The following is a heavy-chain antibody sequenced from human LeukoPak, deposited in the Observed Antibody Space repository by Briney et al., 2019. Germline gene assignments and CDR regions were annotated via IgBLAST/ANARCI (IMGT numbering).Heavy chain of an antibody. Sequence: PSETLSLTCAVYGGSFSGYYWSWIRQPPGKGLEWIGEINHSGSTNYNPSLKSRVTISVDTSKNQFSLKLSSVTAADTAVYYCEYYGSGSPPSPLDVWGQGTTVTVSS. CDR2: INHSGST. CDR1: GGSFSGYY. J-gene: IGHJ6*02. V-gene: IGHV4-34*01. D-gene: IGHD3-10*01. CDR3: EYYGSGSPPSPLDV.